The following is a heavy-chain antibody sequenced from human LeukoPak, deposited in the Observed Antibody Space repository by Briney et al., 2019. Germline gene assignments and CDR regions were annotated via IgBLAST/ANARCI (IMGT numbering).Heavy chain of an antibody. V-gene: IGHV3-7*01. CDR3: AKPTHFSWFDP. J-gene: IGHJ5*02. CDR1: GFTFSSYW. D-gene: IGHD3-3*02. CDR2: IKQDGSEK. Sequence: GGSLRLSCAASGFTFSSYWMGWVRQAPGKGLEWVANIKQDGSEKYYVDSVKGRFTISRDNAKHSLYLQMNSLRAEDTAVYYCAKPTHFSWFDPWGQGTLVTVSS.